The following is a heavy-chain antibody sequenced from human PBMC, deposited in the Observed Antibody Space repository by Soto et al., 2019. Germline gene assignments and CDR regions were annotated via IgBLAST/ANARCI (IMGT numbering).Heavy chain of an antibody. D-gene: IGHD5-18*01. V-gene: IGHV1-69*06. J-gene: IGHJ3*02. CDR2: IIPIFGTA. CDR1: GGTFSSYA. Sequence: ASVKVSCKASGGTFSSYAISWVRQAPGQGLEWMGGIIPIFGTANYAQKFQGRVTITADKTPMTAYIELSILRSEDTAVYYCARARDTARAPGAFDIWGQGTMVTVS. CDR3: ARARDTARAPGAFDI.